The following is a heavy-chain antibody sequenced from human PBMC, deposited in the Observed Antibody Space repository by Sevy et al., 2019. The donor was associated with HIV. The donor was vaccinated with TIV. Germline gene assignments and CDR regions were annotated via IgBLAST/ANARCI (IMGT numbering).Heavy chain of an antibody. CDR2: FDPQDDEI. CDR1: GYTLTKLS. CDR3: ATVGLRYYSGSSSYQGDWFGP. J-gene: IGHJ5*02. D-gene: IGHD3-10*01. Sequence: ASVKVSCKVSGYTLTKLSIHWVRQAPGKGLEWLGDFDPQDDEIIYAQRFQGRLTMTGDTSTETAYMELSSLTSEDRAVYYCATVGLRYYSGSSSYQGDWFGPWGQGTLVTVSS. V-gene: IGHV1-24*01.